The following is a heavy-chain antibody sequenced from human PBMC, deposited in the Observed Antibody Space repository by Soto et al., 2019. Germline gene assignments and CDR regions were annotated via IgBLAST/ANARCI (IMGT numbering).Heavy chain of an antibody. CDR2: IYSTGST. Sequence: SETLPLTCTVSGGSISSSNYYWGWIRQPPGKGLEWIGSIYSTGSTYYNPSLKRRVTIPVDTSKNQFSLKLSSVTAAETVVYYCARLGLGDAGVGYYYYGMDVWGQGTTVTV. CDR1: GGSISSSNYY. V-gene: IGHV4-39*01. CDR3: ARLGLGDAGVGYYYYGMDV. D-gene: IGHD1-26*01. J-gene: IGHJ6*02.